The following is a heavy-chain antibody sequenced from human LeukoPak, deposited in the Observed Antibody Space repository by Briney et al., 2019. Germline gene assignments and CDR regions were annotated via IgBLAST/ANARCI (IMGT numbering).Heavy chain of an antibody. Sequence: GGSLRLSCAASGFTVSSNYMSWVRQAPGKGLEWVSVIYSGGSTYYADSVKGRFTISRDNSKNTLYLQMNSLRAEDTAVYYCAREERGYYDSSGYYDFQHWGQGTLVTVSS. D-gene: IGHD3-22*01. CDR1: GFTVSSNY. V-gene: IGHV3-66*01. J-gene: IGHJ1*01. CDR3: AREERGYYDSSGYYDFQH. CDR2: IYSGGST.